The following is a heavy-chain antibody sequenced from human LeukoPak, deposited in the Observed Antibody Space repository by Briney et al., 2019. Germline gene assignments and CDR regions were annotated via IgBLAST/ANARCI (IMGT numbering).Heavy chain of an antibody. CDR3: ARDPFLVRGVIPFDY. Sequence: PGGSLRLSCAPSGFTFSDYGMHWVRQAPGKGLEWVAVISYDGSNKYYADSVKGRFTISRDNSKNTLYLQMNSLRAEDTAVYYCARDPFLVRGVIPFDYWGQGTLVTVSS. CDR2: ISYDGSNK. CDR1: GFTFSDYG. D-gene: IGHD3-10*01. J-gene: IGHJ4*02. V-gene: IGHV3-30*03.